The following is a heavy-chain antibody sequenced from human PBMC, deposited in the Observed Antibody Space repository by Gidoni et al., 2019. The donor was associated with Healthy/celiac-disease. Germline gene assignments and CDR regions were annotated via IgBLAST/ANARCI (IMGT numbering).Heavy chain of an antibody. CDR2: ISSSSSTI. CDR3: ARDSLSSTSVTYHYYYGMDV. V-gene: IGHV3-48*02. J-gene: IGHJ6*02. CDR1: GFTFSSDS. Sequence: EVQLVESGGGLVQPGGSLRLSCAASGFTFSSDSMNWVRQAPGKGLEWVSYISSSSSTIYYADSVKGRFTISRDNAKNSLYLQMNSLRDEDTAVYYCARDSLSSTSVTYHYYYGMDVWGQGTTVTVSS. D-gene: IGHD2-2*01.